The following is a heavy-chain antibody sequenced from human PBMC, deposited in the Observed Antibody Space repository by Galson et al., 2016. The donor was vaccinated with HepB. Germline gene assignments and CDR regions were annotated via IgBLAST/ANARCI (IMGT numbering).Heavy chain of an antibody. J-gene: IGHJ5*02. V-gene: IGHV4-59*01. D-gene: IGHD4-17*01. Sequence: ETLSLTCTVSGGSISNYFWSWIRQPPGKGLEWIGYIYKSGTTNYNSSLQSRVTISVDTSKNQFSLKLTSLTPADTAVYYCARDDRDGDYGGWFDPWGQGTLVTVSS. CDR3: ARDDRDGDYGGWFDP. CDR1: GGSISNYF. CDR2: IYKSGTT.